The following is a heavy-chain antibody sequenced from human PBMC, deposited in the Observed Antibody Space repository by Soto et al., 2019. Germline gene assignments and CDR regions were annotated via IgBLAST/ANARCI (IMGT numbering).Heavy chain of an antibody. CDR1: GFTFTRYS. V-gene: IGHV3-21*06. CDR2: ISSTTNYI. CDR3: ARESEDLTSNFDY. J-gene: IGHJ4*02. Sequence: GGSLTLSCAASGFTFTRYSMNWVRQAPGKGLGWVSSISSTTNYIYYGDSMKGRFTISRDNAKNSLYLEMSSLRAEDTAVYYCARESEDLTSNFDYWGQGTLVTASS.